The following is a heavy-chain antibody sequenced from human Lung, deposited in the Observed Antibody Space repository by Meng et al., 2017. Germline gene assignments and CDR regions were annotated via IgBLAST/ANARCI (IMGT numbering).Heavy chain of an antibody. Sequence: QGQVGQAGAEVRNPGAAVKGASKTDGYTFIRHGITWVRQAPGQGLEWMGWISVHNGNTNYAEKFQGRVTMTTDTSTNTAYMELRSLTSDDTAVYYCARDLKPEGIATEYLDYWGQGTLVTVSS. J-gene: IGHJ4*02. D-gene: IGHD6-13*01. CDR1: GYTFIRHG. CDR2: ISVHNGNT. V-gene: IGHV1-18*01. CDR3: ARDLKPEGIATEYLDY.